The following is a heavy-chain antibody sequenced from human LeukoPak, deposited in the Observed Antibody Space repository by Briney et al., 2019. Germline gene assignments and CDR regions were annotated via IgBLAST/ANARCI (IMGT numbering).Heavy chain of an antibody. CDR3: AKKSQSRGRGAFDI. J-gene: IGHJ3*02. D-gene: IGHD3-10*01. CDR1: GFNFNIYH. V-gene: IGHV3-23*01. Sequence: GGSLRLSCVASGFNFNIYHMTWVRQAPGEGLEWVSIITFSADTTYYADPVKGRFTISRDNSKNTLYLQMNSLRAEDTAVYYCAKKSQSRGRGAFDIWGQGTMVTVSS. CDR2: ITFSADTT.